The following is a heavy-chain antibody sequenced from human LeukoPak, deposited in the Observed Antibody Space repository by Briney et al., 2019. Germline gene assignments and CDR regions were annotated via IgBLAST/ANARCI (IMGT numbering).Heavy chain of an antibody. V-gene: IGHV3-11*06. CDR3: ARDRSNYYGSGSLDY. CDR2: ISSSNSYT. CDR1: GLTFSDYY. J-gene: IGHJ4*02. D-gene: IGHD3-10*01. Sequence: GGSLRLSCAASGLTFSDYYMNWIRQAPGKGLEWVSYISSSNSYTNYADSVKGRFTISRDNAKNTLYLQMNSLRAEDTAVYYCARDRSNYYGSGSLDYWGQGTLVTVSS.